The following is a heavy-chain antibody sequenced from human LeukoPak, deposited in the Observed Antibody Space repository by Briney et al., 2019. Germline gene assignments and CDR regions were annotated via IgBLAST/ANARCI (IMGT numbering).Heavy chain of an antibody. D-gene: IGHD3-16*02. CDR3: ARGRTTYDYVWGSYRPPDY. CDR1: GGSFSGYY. V-gene: IGHV4-34*01. J-gene: IGHJ4*02. Sequence: PSETLSLTCAVYGGSFSGYYWNWIRQPPGKGLEWIGEINHRGSTNYNPSPKRRVSLSVDTSKNQFSLQLSSVTAADTAVYYCARGRTTYDYVWGSYRPPDYWGQGTLVTVSS. CDR2: INHRGST.